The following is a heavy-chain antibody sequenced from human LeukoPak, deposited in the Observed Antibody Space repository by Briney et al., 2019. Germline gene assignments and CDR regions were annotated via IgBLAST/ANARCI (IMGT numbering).Heavy chain of an antibody. CDR3: ASRSGGATTHDAFDI. Sequence: ASVKVSCKASGYTFTSYYMHWVRQAPGQGLEWMGIINPSGGSTSYAQKFQGRVTMTRDMSTSTVYMELSSLRSEDTAVYYCASRSGGATTHDAFDIWGQGTMVTVSS. D-gene: IGHD1-26*01. CDR2: INPSGGST. CDR1: GYTFTSYY. J-gene: IGHJ3*02. V-gene: IGHV1-46*01.